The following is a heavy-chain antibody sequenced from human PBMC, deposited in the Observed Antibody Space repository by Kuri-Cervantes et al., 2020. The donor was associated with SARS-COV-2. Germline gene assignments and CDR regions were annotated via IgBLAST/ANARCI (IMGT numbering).Heavy chain of an antibody. J-gene: IGHJ4*02. CDR1: DGAINIYY. CDR2: IYYSGST. V-gene: IGHV4-59*01. CDR3: ARDSGGYGSGDY. D-gene: IGHD3-10*01. Sequence: GSLRLSCTVSDGAINIYYWNWIRQPPGKGLEWIGYIYYSGSTNYNPSLKSRVTISVDTSKNQFSLKLSSVTAADTAVYYCARDSGGYGSGDYWGQGTLVTVSS.